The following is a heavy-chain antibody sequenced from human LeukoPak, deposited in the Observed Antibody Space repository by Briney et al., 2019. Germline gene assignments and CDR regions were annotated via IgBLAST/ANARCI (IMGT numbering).Heavy chain of an antibody. CDR2: IYPGDSDT. D-gene: IGHD2-15*01. V-gene: IGHV5-51*01. Sequence: GESLKISCKGSGYSFTSYCIGWVRQMPGKGLEWMGIIYPGDSDTRYSPSFQGQVTISADKSISTAYLQWSSLKASDTAMYYCARHHTYCSGGSCYLAPHFDYWGQGTLVTVSS. CDR3: ARHHTYCSGGSCYLAPHFDY. J-gene: IGHJ4*02. CDR1: GYSFTSYC.